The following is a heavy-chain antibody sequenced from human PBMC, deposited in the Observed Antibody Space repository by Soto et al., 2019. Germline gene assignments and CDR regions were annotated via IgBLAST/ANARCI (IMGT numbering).Heavy chain of an antibody. D-gene: IGHD1-7*01. J-gene: IGHJ5*02. CDR2: IYYSGST. V-gene: IGHV4-39*01. Sequence: SETLSLTCTVSGGSISSSSYYWGWIRQPPGKGLEWIGSIYYSGSTYYNPSLKSRVTISVDTSKNQFSLKLSSVTAADTAVYYCARLPNNWNYILEPNCWFDPWGQGTLVTVSS. CDR1: GGSISSSSYY. CDR3: ARLPNNWNYILEPNCWFDP.